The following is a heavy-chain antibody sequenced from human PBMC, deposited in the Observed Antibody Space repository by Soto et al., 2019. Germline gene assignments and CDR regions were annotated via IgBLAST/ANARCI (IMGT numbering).Heavy chain of an antibody. CDR2: ISSGSGSTI. D-gene: IGHD2-2*01. J-gene: IGHJ4*02. CDR1: GFSFSDFY. CDR3: YATAVVARDY. V-gene: IGHV3-11*01. Sequence: NPGGSLRLSCAASGFSFSDFYMSWVRQAPGKGLEWLSYISSGSGSTIYYADSVKGRFTISRDNAENSLYLQMNSLRAEDTAVYYCYATAVVARDYWGQGTLVTVSS.